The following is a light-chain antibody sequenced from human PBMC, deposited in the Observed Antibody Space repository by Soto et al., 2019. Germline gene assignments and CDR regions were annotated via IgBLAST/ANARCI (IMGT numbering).Light chain of an antibody. CDR3: AAWDDSLNGYV. CDR2: SNN. Sequence: QSVLTQPPSASGTPGQRVTISFFGSSSNIGSDTVNWYQQLPGTAPKLLIYSNNQRPSGVPDRFSASKSGTSASLAISGLQSEDEADYYCAAWDDSLNGYVFGTGTKVTVL. CDR1: SSNIGSDT. V-gene: IGLV1-44*01. J-gene: IGLJ1*01.